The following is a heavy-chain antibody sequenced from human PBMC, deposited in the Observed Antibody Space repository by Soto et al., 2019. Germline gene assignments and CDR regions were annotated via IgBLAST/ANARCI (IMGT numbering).Heavy chain of an antibody. Sequence: ETLSLTCAVYGGSFSGYYWSWIRQSPGKGLEWIGEINHSGSTNYTPSLKSRVTISVDTSKNQVSLKLSSVTAADTAVYYCARTTAFVSGTYPPAHFDYWGQGTRVTVSS. J-gene: IGHJ4*02. CDR2: INHSGST. V-gene: IGHV4-34*01. CDR3: ARTTAFVSGTYPPAHFDY. CDR1: GGSFSGYY. D-gene: IGHD3-16*01.